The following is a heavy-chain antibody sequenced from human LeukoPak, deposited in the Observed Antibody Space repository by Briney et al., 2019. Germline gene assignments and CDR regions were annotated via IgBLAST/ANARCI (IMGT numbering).Heavy chain of an antibody. CDR3: ALVVITVPLDYYGMDV. V-gene: IGHV1-69*04. D-gene: IGHD3-22*01. J-gene: IGHJ6*02. CDR1: GGTFSSYA. Sequence: GSSVKVSCKASGGTFSSYAISWVRQAPGQGREWMGRIIPILGIENYAQKFQGRVTITADKSTSTAYMELSSLRSEDTAVYYCALVVITVPLDYYGMDVWGQGTTVTVSS. CDR2: IIPILGIE.